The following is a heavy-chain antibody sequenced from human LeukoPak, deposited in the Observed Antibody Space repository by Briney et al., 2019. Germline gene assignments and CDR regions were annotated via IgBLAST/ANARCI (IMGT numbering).Heavy chain of an antibody. D-gene: IGHD5-18*01. CDR1: GFTFSSYS. Sequence: PGGSLRLSCAASGFTFSSYSMNWVRQAPGKGLEWVSSISSSSSYIYYADSGQGRFTIARDNAKNSLYPQMNSLRAEDTAVYYCARSEYSYGYFDYWGQGTLVTVSS. V-gene: IGHV3-21*01. CDR3: ARSEYSYGYFDY. CDR2: ISSSSSYI. J-gene: IGHJ4*02.